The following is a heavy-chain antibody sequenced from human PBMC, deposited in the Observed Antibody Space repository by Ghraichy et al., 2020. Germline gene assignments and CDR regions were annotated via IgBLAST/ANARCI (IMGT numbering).Heavy chain of an antibody. CDR2: IYSGGST. J-gene: IGHJ6*02. D-gene: IGHD4-17*01. CDR1: GFTVSSNY. V-gene: IGHV3-53*01. CDR3: ARELDYGDYLYGMDV. Sequence: GGSLRLSCAASGFTVSSNYMSWVRQAPGKGLEWVSVIYSGGSTYYADSVKGRFTISRDNSKNTLYLQMNSLRAEDTAVYYCARELDYGDYLYGMDVWGQGITVTVSS.